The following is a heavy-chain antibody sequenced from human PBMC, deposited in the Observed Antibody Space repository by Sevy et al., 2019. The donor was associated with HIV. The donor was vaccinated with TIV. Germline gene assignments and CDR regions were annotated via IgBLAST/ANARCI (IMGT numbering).Heavy chain of an antibody. CDR3: ARSEWLSRNYYYGMDV. CDR1: GYSFTSYW. D-gene: IGHD3-3*01. Sequence: GESLKISCKGSGYSFTSYWIGWVRQMPGKGLEWMGIIYPGDSDTRYSPSFQGQVTISADKSISTAYLQWSSLKASDTATYYCARSEWLSRNYYYGMDVWGQGTTVTVSS. V-gene: IGHV5-51*01. CDR2: IYPGDSDT. J-gene: IGHJ6*02.